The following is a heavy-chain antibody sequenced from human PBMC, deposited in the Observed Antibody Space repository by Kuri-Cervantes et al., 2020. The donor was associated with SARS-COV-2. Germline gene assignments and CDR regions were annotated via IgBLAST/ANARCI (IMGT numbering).Heavy chain of an antibody. CDR3: ARGFPTVTTWLGYYYYGMDV. CDR2: ISSSSSTI. V-gene: IGHV3-48*01. CDR1: GFTFTNAW. Sequence: GGSLRLSCAASGFTFTNAWMNWVRQAPGKGLEWVSYISSSSSTIYYADSVKGRFTISRDNAKNSLYLQMNSLRAEDTAVYYCARGFPTVTTWLGYYYYGMDVWGQGTTVTVSS. J-gene: IGHJ6*02. D-gene: IGHD4-17*01.